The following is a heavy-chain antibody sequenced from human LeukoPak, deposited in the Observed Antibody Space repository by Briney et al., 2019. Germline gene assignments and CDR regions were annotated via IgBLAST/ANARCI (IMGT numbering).Heavy chain of an antibody. CDR1: GFTFSSYA. D-gene: IGHD3-22*01. Sequence: GGSLRLSCAASGFTFSSYAMSWVRQAPGKGLEWVSAISGSGGSTYYADSVKGRFTISRDNSKNTLYLQMNSLRAEDTAVYYCARHQWDSYYYDSSGYWPYYFDYWGQGTLVTVSS. J-gene: IGHJ4*02. V-gene: IGHV3-23*01. CDR2: ISGSGGST. CDR3: ARHQWDSYYYDSSGYWPYYFDY.